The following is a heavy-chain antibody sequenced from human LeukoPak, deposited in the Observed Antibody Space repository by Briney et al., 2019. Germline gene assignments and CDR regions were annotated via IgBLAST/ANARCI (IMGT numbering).Heavy chain of an antibody. CDR1: GYTFTSYY. D-gene: IGHD3-9*01. V-gene: IGHV1-8*03. CDR2: ISAYNGNT. J-gene: IGHJ3*02. CDR3: ARGLRWYFDWLLPLDAFDI. Sequence: PWASVKVSCKASGYTFTSYYMHWVRQAPGQGLEWMGWISAYNGNTNYAQKLQGRVTITRNTSISTAYMELSSLRSEDTAVYYCARGLRWYFDWLLPLDAFDIWGQGTMVTVSS.